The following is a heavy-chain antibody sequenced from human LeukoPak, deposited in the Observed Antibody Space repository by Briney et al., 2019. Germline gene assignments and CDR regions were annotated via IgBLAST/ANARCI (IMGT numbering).Heavy chain of an antibody. CDR1: GFTFRSYA. D-gene: IGHD3-22*01. CDR2: MSYDGSNK. CDR3: ARVSHYYNSSSSAPGY. J-gene: IGHJ4*02. V-gene: IGHV3-30*04. Sequence: SGGSLRLSCAASGFTFRSYATHWVRQAPGKGLEWVAVMSYDGSNKYYADSVKGRFTISRDNSKNTLYLQMNSLRAEDTAVYYCARVSHYYNSSSSAPGYWGQGTLVTVSS.